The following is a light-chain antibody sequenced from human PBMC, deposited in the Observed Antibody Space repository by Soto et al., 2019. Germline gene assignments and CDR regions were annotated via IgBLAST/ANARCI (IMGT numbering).Light chain of an antibody. J-gene: IGLJ2*01. Sequence: QSALTQPASVSGSPGQSITISCTGTSSDVGGYNFVSWYQQHPGKVPRLIIYEVNKRPSGVSNRFSGSKSGNTASLTISGLQAEDEADYYCSSYTTRSTVLFGGGTKLTVL. CDR3: SSYTTRSTVL. CDR2: EVN. V-gene: IGLV2-14*01. CDR1: SSDVGGYNF.